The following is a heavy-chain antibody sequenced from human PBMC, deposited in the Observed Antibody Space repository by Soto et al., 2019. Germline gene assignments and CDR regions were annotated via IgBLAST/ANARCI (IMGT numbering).Heavy chain of an antibody. J-gene: IGHJ5*02. V-gene: IGHV3-48*02. D-gene: IGHD1-7*01. Sequence: GGALRVSCAASGVTFSSYSINWVRQAPGKGLEWVSYISSSSTIYYADSVKGRFTISRDNAKNSLYLQMNSLRDEDTAVYYCARDLYNWNSTWFDPWGQGTLVTVSS. CDR1: GVTFSSYS. CDR3: ARDLYNWNSTWFDP. CDR2: ISSSSTI.